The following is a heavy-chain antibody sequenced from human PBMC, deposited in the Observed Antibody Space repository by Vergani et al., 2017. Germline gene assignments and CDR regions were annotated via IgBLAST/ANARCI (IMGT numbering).Heavy chain of an antibody. CDR2: IYPGDSDT. J-gene: IGHJ5*02. Sequence: EVQLVQSGAEVKKPGESLKISCKGSGYSFTSYWIGWVRQMPGKGLEWMGIIYPGDSDTRYSPSFQGQVTISADKSISTAYLQWSSLKASDTAMYYCARGLTVEMATTNWFDPWGQGTLVTVSS. CDR1: GYSFTSYW. D-gene: IGHD5-24*01. V-gene: IGHV5-51*01. CDR3: ARGLTVEMATTNWFDP.